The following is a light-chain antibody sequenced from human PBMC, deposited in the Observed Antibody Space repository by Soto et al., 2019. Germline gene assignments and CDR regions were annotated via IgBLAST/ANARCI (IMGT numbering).Light chain of an antibody. CDR1: SSDVGGYNY. Sequence: HSVLTQPPSASGSPGQSVTISCTGTSSDVGGYNYVSWFQQHPGKAPQLIIHEVNQRPSGVPDRFSGSKSGNTASLTVSGLQADDEGTYYCSSYGGYNNVVFGTGTKVTVL. CDR3: SSYGGYNNVV. J-gene: IGLJ1*01. CDR2: EVN. V-gene: IGLV2-8*01.